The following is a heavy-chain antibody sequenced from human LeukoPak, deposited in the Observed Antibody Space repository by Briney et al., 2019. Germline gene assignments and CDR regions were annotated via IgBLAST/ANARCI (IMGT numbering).Heavy chain of an antibody. J-gene: IGHJ4*02. CDR2: ITSNSATI. D-gene: IGHD3-16*01. CDR3: ARSVGGHFDY. Sequence: PGGTLRLSCAASGFTFSVYSMNWVRQPPGMGLEWVSYITSNSATIQYADSVKGRFTISRDNAKNSLSLQMNSLRDEDTAVYYCARSVGGHFDYWGQGMPVTVSS. CDR1: GFTFSVYS. V-gene: IGHV3-48*02.